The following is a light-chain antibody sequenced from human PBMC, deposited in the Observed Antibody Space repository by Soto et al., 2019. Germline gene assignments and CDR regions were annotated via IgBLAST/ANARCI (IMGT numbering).Light chain of an antibody. CDR3: GSYTGSIYV. CDR2: EVS. Sequence: QSALTQPASVSGSPGQSITISCTGTSSDVGGYEFVSWYQQHPGKAPKLMIYEVSNGPSGVSSRFSGSKSGNTASLTISGLQAEDEADYYCGSYTGSIYVFGTGTKLTVL. J-gene: IGLJ1*01. CDR1: SSDVGGYEF. V-gene: IGLV2-14*01.